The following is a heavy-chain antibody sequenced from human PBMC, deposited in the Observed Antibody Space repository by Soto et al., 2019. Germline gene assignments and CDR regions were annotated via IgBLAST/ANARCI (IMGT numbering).Heavy chain of an antibody. CDR1: GCTFISYG. D-gene: IGHD6-13*01. CDR3: AKDRLAAADHWREDYYYYYGMDV. J-gene: IGHJ6*02. CDR2: ISYDGSNK. Sequence: GGSLRLSCAASGCTFISYGMRWVRQAPGKGLEWVAVISYDGSNKYYADSVKGRFTISRDNSKNTLYLQMNSLRAEDTAVYYCAKDRLAAADHWREDYYYYYGMDVWGQGTTVTVSS. V-gene: IGHV3-30*18.